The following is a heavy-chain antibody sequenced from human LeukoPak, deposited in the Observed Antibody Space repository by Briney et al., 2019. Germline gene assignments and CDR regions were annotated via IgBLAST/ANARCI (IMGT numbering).Heavy chain of an antibody. D-gene: IGHD6-19*01. CDR1: GFTFTSSA. J-gene: IGHJ4*02. CDR3: ATPAGSGYTFDY. Sequence: SVKVSCKASGFTFTSSAVQWVRQARGQRLEWIGWIVVGSGNTNYAQKFQERVTITRDMSTSTAYMELSSLRSEDTAVYYCATPAGSGYTFDYWGQGTLVTVSS. V-gene: IGHV1-58*01. CDR2: IVVGSGNT.